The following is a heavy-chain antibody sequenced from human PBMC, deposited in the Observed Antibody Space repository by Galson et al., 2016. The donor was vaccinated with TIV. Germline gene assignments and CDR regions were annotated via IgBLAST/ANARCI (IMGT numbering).Heavy chain of an antibody. J-gene: IGHJ6*02. D-gene: IGHD2-15*01. CDR2: ISHSGST. CDR1: GFTFSSYF. CDR3: ARISLRGGSSAV. Sequence: LRLSCAASGFTFSSYFMNWVRQAPGKGLEWIGEISHSGSTSYNPSLESRVTISIDTSKNQFSLNLNSVTAADTAVYYCARISLRGGSSAVWGRGTTVTVSS. V-gene: IGHV4-34*01.